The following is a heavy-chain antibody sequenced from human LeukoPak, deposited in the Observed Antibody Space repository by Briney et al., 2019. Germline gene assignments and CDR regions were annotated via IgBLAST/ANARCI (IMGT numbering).Heavy chain of an antibody. D-gene: IGHD3-10*01. J-gene: IGHJ5*02. CDR1: GFTFSSYS. Sequence: PGGSLRLSCAASGFTFSSYSMNWVRQAPGKGLEWVSSISSSSSYIYYADSVKGRFTISRDNAKSSLYLQMNSLRAEDTAVYYCARVRWFGELPTPYNWFDPWGQGTLVTVSS. V-gene: IGHV3-21*01. CDR2: ISSSSSYI. CDR3: ARVRWFGELPTPYNWFDP.